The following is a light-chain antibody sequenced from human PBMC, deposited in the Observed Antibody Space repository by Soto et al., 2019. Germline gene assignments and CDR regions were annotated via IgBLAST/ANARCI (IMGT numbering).Light chain of an antibody. CDR3: QKYNSGPLT. Sequence: IVLTQPPGTLSLSPGDRATRSCRASQSLSSSYLACYQQKPGQAPRLLIYGVSSRATGIPDRFSGSGSGTDFTLTISSLQPEDVAIYYCQKYNSGPLTFGGGTKVDI. V-gene: IGKV3-20*01. J-gene: IGKJ4*01. CDR2: GVS. CDR1: QSLSSSY.